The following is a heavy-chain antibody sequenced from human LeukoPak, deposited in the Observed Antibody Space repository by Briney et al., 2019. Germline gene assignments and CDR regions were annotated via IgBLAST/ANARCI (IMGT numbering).Heavy chain of an antibody. V-gene: IGHV4-59*01. CDR1: GVSISGFY. CDR2: IYYSGST. CDR3: ARDSDGGGSLDY. D-gene: IGHD3-16*01. J-gene: IGHJ4*02. Sequence: SETLSLTCTVSGVSISGFYWSWIWQPPGKGLEWIGYIYYSGSTNYNPSLKSRVTISVDTSKNQFSLKLTSVTAADTAVYFCARDSDGGGSLDYWGQGTLVTVSS.